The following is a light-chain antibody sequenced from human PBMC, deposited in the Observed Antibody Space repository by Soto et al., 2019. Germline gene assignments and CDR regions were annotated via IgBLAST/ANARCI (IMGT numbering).Light chain of an antibody. CDR2: DVI. Sequence: QSALTQPASVSGSPGQSITISCTGSHSDVGAYNYVSWYQQHPGKAPKLMLYDVISRHSGVSDRFSGSKSGNTASLTISGLQAEDEADYYCSSYKTGSPLWVFGGGTKVTVL. CDR1: HSDVGAYNY. CDR3: SSYKTGSPLWV. J-gene: IGLJ3*02. V-gene: IGLV2-14*01.